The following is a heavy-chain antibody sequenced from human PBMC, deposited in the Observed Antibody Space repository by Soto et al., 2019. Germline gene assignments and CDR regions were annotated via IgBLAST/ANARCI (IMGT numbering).Heavy chain of an antibody. CDR1: GFTFSTYW. V-gene: IGHV3-7*03. J-gene: IGHJ5*02. CDR3: ATDRDIVGQLDP. Sequence: GGSLRLSCAVSGFTFSTYWMSWVRQAPGKGLEWVAKINQDGSEKDYVDSVKGRFTISRDNAKKSLYMQMNSLRAEDTDVYYCATDRDIVGQLDPWGQGTLVT. CDR2: INQDGSEK. D-gene: IGHD2-21*01.